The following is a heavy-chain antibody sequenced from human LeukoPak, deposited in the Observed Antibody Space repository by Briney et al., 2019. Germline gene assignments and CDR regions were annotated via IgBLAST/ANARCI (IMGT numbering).Heavy chain of an antibody. V-gene: IGHV4-61*05. Sequence: SETLSLTCTVSGGSISSSSYYWGWIRQPPGKGLEWIGYIYYSGSTNYNPSLKSRVTISVDTSKNQFSLKLSSVTAADTAVYYCARMYSGIAVNYYFDYWGQGTLVTVSS. CDR3: ARMYSGIAVNYYFDY. CDR2: IYYSGST. J-gene: IGHJ4*02. D-gene: IGHD6-13*01. CDR1: GGSISSSSYY.